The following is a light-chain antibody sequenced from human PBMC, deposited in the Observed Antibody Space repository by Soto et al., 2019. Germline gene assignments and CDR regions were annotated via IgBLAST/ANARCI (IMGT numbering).Light chain of an antibody. Sequence: AIRMTQSPSSLSASTGDRVTITCRASQGISSYLAWYQQKPGKAPKLLLYAASTLQSGGPSRFSGSGCGTDFTLTISCLQSEDFAAYYCQQYYSYPPITFGQGTRLEIK. V-gene: IGKV1-8*01. CDR2: AAS. CDR3: QQYYSYPPIT. J-gene: IGKJ5*01. CDR1: QGISSY.